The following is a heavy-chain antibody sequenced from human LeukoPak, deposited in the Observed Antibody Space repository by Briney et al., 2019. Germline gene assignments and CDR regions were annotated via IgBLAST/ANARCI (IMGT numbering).Heavy chain of an antibody. D-gene: IGHD3-10*01. Sequence: GESLKISCKGSGYSFTSYWIGWVRQMPGKGLEWMGIIYPGDSDTRYSPSFQGQVTISADKSISTAYLQWSSLKASDTAMYYCARRLGTMVRGVTHVNWFDPWGQGTLVTVSS. J-gene: IGHJ5*02. CDR2: IYPGDSDT. CDR1: GYSFTSYW. CDR3: ARRLGTMVRGVTHVNWFDP. V-gene: IGHV5-51*01.